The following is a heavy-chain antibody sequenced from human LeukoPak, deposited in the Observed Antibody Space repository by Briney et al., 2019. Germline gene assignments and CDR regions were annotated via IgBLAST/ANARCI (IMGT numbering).Heavy chain of an antibody. V-gene: IGHV4-61*02. CDR1: GGSISSGSYY. CDR3: ARGEVGATVLDYYYMDV. Sequence: SETLSLTCTVSGGSISSGSYYWSWIRQPAGKGLEWIGRIYTSGSTNYNPSLKSRVTISVDTSKNQFSLKLSSVTAADTAVYYCARGEVGATVLDYYYMDVWGKGTTVTVSS. J-gene: IGHJ6*03. D-gene: IGHD1-26*01. CDR2: IYTSGST.